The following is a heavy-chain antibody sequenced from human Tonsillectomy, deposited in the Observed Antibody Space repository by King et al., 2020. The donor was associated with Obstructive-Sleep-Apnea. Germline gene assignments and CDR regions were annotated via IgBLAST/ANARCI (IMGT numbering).Heavy chain of an antibody. CDR3: ARVQCTSASCYDSYGMDV. V-gene: IGHV1-69*06. CDR2: IIPLFRTT. CDR1: GGTFNSNS. D-gene: IGHD2-8*02. Sequence: VQLVQSGAEVKKPGSSVKVSCKAYGGTFNSNSFIWVRQAPGQGLAWMGEIIPLFRTTNYAQKFQGRVTMTADKSTATVYLELSSLSSEDTAVYFCARVQCTSASCYDSYGMDVWGQGTTVTVSS. J-gene: IGHJ6*02.